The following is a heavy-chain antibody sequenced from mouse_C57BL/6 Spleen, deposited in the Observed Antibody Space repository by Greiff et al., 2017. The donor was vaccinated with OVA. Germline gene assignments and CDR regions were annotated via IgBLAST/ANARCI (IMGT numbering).Heavy chain of an antibody. CDR2: IDPSDSET. D-gene: IGHD2-4*01. CDR1: GYTFTSYW. J-gene: IGHJ2*01. Sequence: QVQLKQPGAELVRPGSSVKLSCKASGYTFTSYWMHWVKQRPIQGLEWIGNIDPSDSETHYNQKFKDKATLTVDKSSSTAYMQLSSLTSEDSAVYYCARYDYYYCDYWGQGTTLTVSA. CDR3: ARYDYYYCDY. V-gene: IGHV1-52*01.